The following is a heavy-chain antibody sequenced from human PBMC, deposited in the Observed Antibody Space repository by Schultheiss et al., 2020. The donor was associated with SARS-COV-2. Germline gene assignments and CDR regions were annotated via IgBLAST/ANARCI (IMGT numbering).Heavy chain of an antibody. CDR3: VTVDMDHYSSGGCPFDL. V-gene: IGHV3-53*01. D-gene: IGHD2-15*01. Sequence: GESLKISCAASGFTVSSNYTSWVRQAPGKGLEWVSVMYSGGNRYYADSVKGRFTISRDNSKNTLYLQMNSLGAEDTAVYYCVTVDMDHYSSGGCPFDLWGRGTLVTVSS. J-gene: IGHJ2*01. CDR2: MYSGGNR. CDR1: GFTVSSNY.